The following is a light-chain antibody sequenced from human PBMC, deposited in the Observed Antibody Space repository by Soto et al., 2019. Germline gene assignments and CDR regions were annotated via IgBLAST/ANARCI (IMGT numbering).Light chain of an antibody. Sequence: DLQITHSPSSLSASVGYRVTRTCLASQSISSYLNWYQQKPGTAPKLLISAASSLQSGVPSRFSGSGSGTDFTLTISSLQPEDFATYYCHQSYSTPRTFGQGTRLEIK. CDR3: HQSYSTPRT. CDR2: AAS. V-gene: IGKV1-39*01. CDR1: QSISSY. J-gene: IGKJ5*01.